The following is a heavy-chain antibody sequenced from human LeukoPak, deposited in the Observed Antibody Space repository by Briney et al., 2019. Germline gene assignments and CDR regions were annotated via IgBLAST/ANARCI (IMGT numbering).Heavy chain of an antibody. V-gene: IGHV3-30-3*01. J-gene: IGHJ4*02. CDR1: GFTFSSYA. CDR3: AKDQGIAVAGTLHY. Sequence: GRSLRLSCAASGFTFSSYAMHWVRQAPGKGLEWVAVISYDGSNKYYADSVKGRFTISRDNSKNTLYLQMNSLRAEDTAVYYCAKDQGIAVAGTLHYWGQGTLVTVSS. D-gene: IGHD6-19*01. CDR2: ISYDGSNK.